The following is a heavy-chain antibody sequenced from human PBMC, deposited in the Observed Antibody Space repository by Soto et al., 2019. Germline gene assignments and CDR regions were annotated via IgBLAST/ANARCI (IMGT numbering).Heavy chain of an antibody. J-gene: IGHJ4*02. CDR1: GYAFTGYY. Sequence: ASVKVSCKASGYAFTGYYIHWVRQAPGQGLECMGWINPNTGGAEYVQKFQGRVSMTRDTSINTAYLQLNSLRSDDAVVYYCARLHSGAFDYWGQGTLVTVSS. D-gene: IGHD6-25*01. CDR3: ARLHSGAFDY. CDR2: INPNTGGA. V-gene: IGHV1-2*02.